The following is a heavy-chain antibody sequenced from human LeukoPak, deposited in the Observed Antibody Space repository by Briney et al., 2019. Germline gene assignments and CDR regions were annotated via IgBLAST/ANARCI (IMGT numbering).Heavy chain of an antibody. J-gene: IGHJ4*02. D-gene: IGHD5-18*01. CDR3: ARDHPVDTAMVQDGHFDY. CDR2: IIPIFGTA. CDR1: GGTFGSYA. Sequence: SVKVSCKASGGTFGSYAISWVRQAPGQGLERMGGIIPIFGTANYAQKFQGRVTITADESTSTAYMELSSLRSGDTAVYYCARDHPVDTAMVQDGHFDYWGQGTLVTVSS. V-gene: IGHV1-69*13.